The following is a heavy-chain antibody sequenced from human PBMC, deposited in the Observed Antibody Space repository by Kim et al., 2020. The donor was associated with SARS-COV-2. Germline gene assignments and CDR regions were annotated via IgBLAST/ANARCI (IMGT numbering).Heavy chain of an antibody. CDR2: MSFDGFSK. Sequence: GGSLRLSCLTSRSIFSTYVIHWVRQAPGKGLEWVAAMSFDGFSKYFADSVKGRVTISRDNSKNTVGLQVNSLRDEDSAMYYCATEGGTSGRCGYFDFWG. CDR1: RSIFSTYV. V-gene: IGHV3-30*04. J-gene: IGHJ4*01. CDR3: ATEGGTSGRCGYFDF. D-gene: IGHD5-12*01.